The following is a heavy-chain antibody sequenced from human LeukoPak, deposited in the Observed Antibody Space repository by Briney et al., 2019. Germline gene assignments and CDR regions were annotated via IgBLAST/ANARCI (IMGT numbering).Heavy chain of an antibody. CDR1: GGSINNGGYY. D-gene: IGHD2-15*01. J-gene: IGHJ4*02. CDR2: TYNSGST. Sequence: PSETLSLTCTVSGGSINNGGYYWTWVRQHPGKGLEWIGYTYNSGSTYYNPSLKSRITTSVDTSKNQFSLNLTSVTAADTAVYYCARVVASTIYQFDYWGQGTLVTVSS. CDR3: ARVVASTIYQFDY. V-gene: IGHV4-31*03.